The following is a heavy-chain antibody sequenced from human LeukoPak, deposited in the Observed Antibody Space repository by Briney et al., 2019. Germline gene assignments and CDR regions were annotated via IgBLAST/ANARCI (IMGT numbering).Heavy chain of an antibody. J-gene: IGHJ3*02. Sequence: SVKVSCKASGGTFSSYAISWVRQAPGQGLEWMGGIIPIFGTANYAQKFQGRVTITADESTSTAYMELSSLRSEDTAVYYCARFGGAMEYAFDIWGQGTMVTVSS. D-gene: IGHD3-10*01. CDR1: GGTFSSYA. CDR3: ARFGGAMEYAFDI. CDR2: IIPIFGTA. V-gene: IGHV1-69*13.